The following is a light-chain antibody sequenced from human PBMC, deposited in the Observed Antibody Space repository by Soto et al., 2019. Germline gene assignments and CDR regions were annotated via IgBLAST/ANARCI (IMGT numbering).Light chain of an antibody. CDR1: QSVSSSY. J-gene: IGKJ1*01. V-gene: IGKV3-20*01. Sequence: EIVLTQSPGTLSLSPGERATLSCRASQSVSSSYLACYQQNPGQAPRLLIYGASSRATGIPDRFRGSGSGTDFTLTISRLEPEDFAGYYCQQYGSSPRTFGQGTKVEIK. CDR2: GAS. CDR3: QQYGSSPRT.